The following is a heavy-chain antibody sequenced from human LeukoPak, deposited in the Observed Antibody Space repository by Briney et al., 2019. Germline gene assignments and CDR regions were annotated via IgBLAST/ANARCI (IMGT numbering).Heavy chain of an antibody. J-gene: IGHJ4*02. CDR3: ARVNDSSGYSNYFDY. D-gene: IGHD3-22*01. CDR2: IYYSGST. V-gene: IGHV4-30-4*01. CDR1: GGSMSIGDDY. Sequence: SETVSLTCSVSGGSMSIGDDYWSWIRQPRGKGLERIGYIYYSGSTYCNRSLKSRDTISVDTSKNQFSLKLSSVTAADTAVYYCARVNDSSGYSNYFDYWGEGTLVTASS.